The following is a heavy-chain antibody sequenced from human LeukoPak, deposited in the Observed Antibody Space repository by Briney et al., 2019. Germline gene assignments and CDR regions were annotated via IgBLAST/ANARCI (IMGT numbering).Heavy chain of an antibody. CDR3: ASKLTAVAGYFDY. D-gene: IGHD6-19*01. J-gene: IGHJ4*02. Sequence: SETLSLTCAVSGGSISSDHWWSWVRQPPGKGLEWIGEIHHSGSTNYNPSLKSRVTISVDKLKNQFSLKMSSVTAADTAVYYCASKLTAVAGYFDYWGQGTLVTVSS. CDR1: GGSISSDHW. V-gene: IGHV4-4*02. CDR2: IHHSGST.